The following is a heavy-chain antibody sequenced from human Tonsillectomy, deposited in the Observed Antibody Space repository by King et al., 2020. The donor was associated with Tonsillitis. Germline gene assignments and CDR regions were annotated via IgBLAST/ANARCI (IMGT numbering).Heavy chain of an antibody. J-gene: IGHJ2*01. CDR2: INHSGST. D-gene: IGHD6-19*01. V-gene: IGHV4-34*01. CDR3: ARRKSGWAALQGRSGWYFDL. Sequence: VQLQQWGAGLLKPSETLSLTCAVYGGSFSGYYWSWIRQPPGKGLEWIGEINHSGSTNYNPSLKSRVTISVDTSKNQFSLKLSSVTAADTAVYYCARRKSGWAALQGRSGWYFDLWGRGTLVTVSS. CDR1: GGSFSGYY.